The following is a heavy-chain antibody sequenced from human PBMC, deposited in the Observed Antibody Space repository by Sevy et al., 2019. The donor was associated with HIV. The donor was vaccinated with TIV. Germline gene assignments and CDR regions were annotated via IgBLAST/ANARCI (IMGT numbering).Heavy chain of an antibody. D-gene: IGHD2-8*02. V-gene: IGHV3-15*01. CDR3: STDPIIVLLVTDGMDV. CDR2: IKSKPDVGTI. Sequence: GGSLRLSCAASGFSFSHAWMTWVRQAPGKGLEWVGRIKSKPDVGTIDYAAPVKGRFTISRDDSKNTLYLQMNSLKTEDTDVYYCSTDPIIVLLVTDGMDVWGQGTTVTVSS. J-gene: IGHJ6*02. CDR1: GFSFSHAW.